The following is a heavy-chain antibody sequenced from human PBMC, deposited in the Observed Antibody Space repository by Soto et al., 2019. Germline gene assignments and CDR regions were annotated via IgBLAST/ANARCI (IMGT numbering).Heavy chain of an antibody. J-gene: IGHJ4*02. CDR1: GFTFSSYS. CDR3: ARVPPSTNFWSGYYFDY. D-gene: IGHD3-3*01. CDR2: ISSSSSYI. V-gene: IGHV3-21*01. Sequence: EVQLVESGGGLVKPGGSLRLSCAASGFTFSSYSMNWVRQAPGKGLEWVSSISSSSSYIYYADSVKGRFTISRDNAKNSLYLQMNSLKAEDTAVHYCARVPPSTNFWSGYYFDYWGQGTLVTVSS.